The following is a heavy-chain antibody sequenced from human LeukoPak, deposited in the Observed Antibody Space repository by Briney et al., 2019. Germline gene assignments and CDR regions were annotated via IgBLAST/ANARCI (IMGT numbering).Heavy chain of an antibody. CDR2: AGWAGGTT. J-gene: IGHJ4*02. CDR1: GFNLDLYT. V-gene: IGHV3-43*01. CDR3: AKELDTMFFDY. Sequence: GGSLRLSFATSGFNLDLYTIPWVGQARGKGLEWVSLAGWAGGTTFYSDSVRGRFTISRDSGRKSVYLQMNSLTTDDTAFYFCAKELDTMFFDYWGQGALVTVSS. D-gene: IGHD3-10*02.